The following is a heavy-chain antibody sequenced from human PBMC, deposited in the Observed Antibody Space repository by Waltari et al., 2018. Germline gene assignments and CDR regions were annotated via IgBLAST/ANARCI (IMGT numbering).Heavy chain of an antibody. J-gene: IGHJ3*02. CDR3: ASTRYCSSTSCPDAFDI. V-gene: IGHV4-34*01. Sequence: QVQLQQWGAGLLKPSETLSLTCAVYGGSFSGYYWSWIRQPPGKGLGWIGEINHSGTTNYNPSLKGRVTISVDTSKNQFSLKLSSVTAADTAVYYCASTRYCSSTSCPDAFDIWGQGTMVTVSS. D-gene: IGHD2-2*01. CDR1: GGSFSGYY. CDR2: INHSGTT.